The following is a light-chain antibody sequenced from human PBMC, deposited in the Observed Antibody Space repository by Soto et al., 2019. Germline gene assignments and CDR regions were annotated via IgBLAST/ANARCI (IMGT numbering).Light chain of an antibody. V-gene: IGKV3-20*01. CDR1: KGVGTSN. Sequence: EIVLTQSPGTLSLSPGERAPLSCRASKGVGTSNLAWYQQKPGQAPRLLIYGASSRATGIPDRFSGSGSGTDFTLTISRLEPEDFAVYYCQQYGSSPPTTFGQGTRLEIK. CDR3: QQYGSSPPTT. CDR2: GAS. J-gene: IGKJ5*01.